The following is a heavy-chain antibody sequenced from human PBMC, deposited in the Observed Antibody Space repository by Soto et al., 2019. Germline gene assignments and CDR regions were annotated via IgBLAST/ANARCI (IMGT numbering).Heavy chain of an antibody. CDR2: IWFDGSRA. J-gene: IGHJ4*02. D-gene: IGHD4-17*01. CDR3: ARSYDATLAYPRDYGDYGLES. CDR1: GFTFSHYG. V-gene: IGHV3-33*01. Sequence: QVQLVESGGGVVQPGRSLRLSCAMSGFTFSHYGIHWVRQAPGKGLEWVAVIWFDGSRAEHAESVKDRFSVSRDNSKNTVDLQLNSLRPEDTAIYYCARSYDATLAYPRDYGDYGLESWGQGTLVAVSS.